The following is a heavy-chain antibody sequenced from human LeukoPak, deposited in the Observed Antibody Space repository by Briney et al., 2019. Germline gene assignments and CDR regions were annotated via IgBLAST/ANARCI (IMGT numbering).Heavy chain of an antibody. CDR2: ISAYNGNT. Sequence: ASMKVSCKAFGYTFTSYGVSWVRQAPGQGLEWMGWISAYNGNTNYAQNLQGRVTMTTDTSTGTAYLELRSLRSDDTAVYYCARGAYCGGDCSSSDAFDIWGQGTMVSVSS. V-gene: IGHV1-18*01. D-gene: IGHD2-21*02. CDR3: ARGAYCGGDCSSSDAFDI. J-gene: IGHJ3*02. CDR1: GYTFTSYG.